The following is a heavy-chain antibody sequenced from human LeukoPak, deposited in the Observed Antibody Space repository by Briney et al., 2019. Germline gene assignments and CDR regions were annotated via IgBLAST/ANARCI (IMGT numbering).Heavy chain of an antibody. CDR2: IYRGGTT. Sequence: SGGSLRLSCAASGLTVSSNYMSWVRQAPGKGLEWVSLIYRGGTTYSADSVKGRFTIYRDNSKNTLYLQMNSLRAEDTAIYYCARGLSGGNFDYWGQGTLVTVSS. J-gene: IGHJ4*02. D-gene: IGHD3-3*01. CDR3: ARGLSGGNFDY. V-gene: IGHV3-53*01. CDR1: GLTVSSNY.